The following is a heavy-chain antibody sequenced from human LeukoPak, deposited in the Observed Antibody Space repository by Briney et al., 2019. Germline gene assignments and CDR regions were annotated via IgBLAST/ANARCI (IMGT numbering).Heavy chain of an antibody. D-gene: IGHD6-13*01. CDR2: IYTSGST. V-gene: IGHV4-61*02. CDR1: GGSISSGSYY. Sequence: PSQTLSLTCTVSGGSISSGSYYWSWIRQPAGKGLEWIGRIYTSGSTNYNPSLKSRVTISVDTSKNQFSLKLSSVTAADTAVYYCAVHSSSWYRGAFDIWGQGTMVTVSS. J-gene: IGHJ3*02. CDR3: AVHSSSWYRGAFDI.